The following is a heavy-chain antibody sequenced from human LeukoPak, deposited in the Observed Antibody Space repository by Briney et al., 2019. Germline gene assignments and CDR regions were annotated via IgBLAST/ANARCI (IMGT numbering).Heavy chain of an antibody. CDR3: ARCLVYSNFDY. Sequence: TLSLTCAVSGGSISSGGYSWGWIRQPPGKGLEWIGYIYYTGSTFYSPSLKSRLTISVDTSKNQFSLKLSSVTAADTAVYYCARCLVYSNFDYWGQGTLVTVSS. V-gene: IGHV4-30-4*07. J-gene: IGHJ4*02. CDR2: IYYTGST. CDR1: GGSISSGGYS. D-gene: IGHD4-11*01.